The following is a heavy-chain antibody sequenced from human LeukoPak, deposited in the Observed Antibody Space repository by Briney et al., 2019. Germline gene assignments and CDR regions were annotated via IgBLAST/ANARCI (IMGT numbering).Heavy chain of an antibody. CDR1: GFIVSISD. Sequence: GGSLRLSCAASGFIVSISDMHWVRQAPGKGLQWAAFISYDGSKKHYADSVKGRFAISRDNSKNTLYLQMNSLRAEDTALYYCAKSPLGSCRGAICYPFDSWGQGTLVTVSS. D-gene: IGHD2-15*01. CDR3: AKSPLGSCRGAICYPFDS. V-gene: IGHV3-30*02. J-gene: IGHJ4*02. CDR2: ISYDGSKK.